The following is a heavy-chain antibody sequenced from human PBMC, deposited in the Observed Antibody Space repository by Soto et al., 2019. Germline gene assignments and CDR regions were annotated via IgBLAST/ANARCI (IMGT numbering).Heavy chain of an antibody. Sequence: GGSLRLSCAASGFTFSSYAMSWVRQAPGKGLEWVSAISGSGGSTYYADSVKGRFTISRDNSKNTLYLQMNSLRAEDTAVYYCAKPRGGYSSSWHFDYWGQGTLVTVSS. D-gene: IGHD6-13*01. V-gene: IGHV3-23*01. J-gene: IGHJ4*02. CDR2: ISGSGGST. CDR1: GFTFSSYA. CDR3: AKPRGGYSSSWHFDY.